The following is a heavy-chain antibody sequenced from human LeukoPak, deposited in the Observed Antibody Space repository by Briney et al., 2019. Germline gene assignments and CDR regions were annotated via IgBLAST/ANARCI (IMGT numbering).Heavy chain of an antibody. D-gene: IGHD1-26*01. CDR1: GYSFSTYW. Sequence: GESLKISCKGSGYSFSTYWIGWVRQMPGKGLEWMGIIYPGDSDTTYSPSFQGQGTISADKSISTAYLQWSSLKASDTAMYYCARRVHRGGSYSSHSDYWGQGTLVTVSS. CDR2: IYPGDSDT. V-gene: IGHV5-51*01. CDR3: ARRVHRGGSYSSHSDY. J-gene: IGHJ4*02.